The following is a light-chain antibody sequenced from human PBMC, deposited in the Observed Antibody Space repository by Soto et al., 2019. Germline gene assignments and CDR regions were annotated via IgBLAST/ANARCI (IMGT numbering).Light chain of an antibody. V-gene: IGKV3-11*01. Sequence: TVLTQSPATLSLSLGERATLSCRASQSIDIYLAWYQLRPGQAPRLLIYDASNRPPGIPARFSGSGSGTDFTLTISSLEPEDFAIYYCQQRKFWLSFGGGTKVEIK. CDR3: QQRKFWLS. J-gene: IGKJ4*01. CDR2: DAS. CDR1: QSIDIY.